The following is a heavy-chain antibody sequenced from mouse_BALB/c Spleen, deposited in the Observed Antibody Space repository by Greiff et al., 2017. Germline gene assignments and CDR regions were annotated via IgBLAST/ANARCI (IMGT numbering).Heavy chain of an antibody. Sequence: EVKLMESGPGLVKPSQSLSLTCTVTGYSITSDYAWNWIRQFPGNKLEWMGYISYSGSTSYNPSLKSRISITRDTSKNQFFLQLNSVTTEDTATYYCARLPTAGSSYYFDYWGQGTTLTVSS. D-gene: IGHD1-1*01. V-gene: IGHV3-2*02. CDR3: ARLPTAGSSYYFDY. CDR2: ISYSGST. J-gene: IGHJ2*01. CDR1: GYSITSDYA.